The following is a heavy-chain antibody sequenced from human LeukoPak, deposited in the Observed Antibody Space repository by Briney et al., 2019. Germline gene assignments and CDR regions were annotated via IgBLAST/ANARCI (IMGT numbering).Heavy chain of an antibody. CDR3: ARIAGLRFLEWLLSPYSFDP. V-gene: IGHV1-18*01. CDR1: GYTFPSYG. D-gene: IGHD3-3*01. CDR2: ISAYNGNT. J-gene: IGHJ5*02. Sequence: ASVKVSCKASGYTFPSYGISWVRQAPGQGLEWMGWISAYNGNTNYAQKLQGRVTMTTDTSTSTAYMELRSLRSDDTAVYYCARIAGLRFLEWLLSPYSFDPWGQGTLVTVSS.